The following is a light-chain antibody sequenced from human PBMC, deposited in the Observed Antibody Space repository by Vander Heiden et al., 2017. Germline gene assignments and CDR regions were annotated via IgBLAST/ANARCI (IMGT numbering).Light chain of an antibody. Sequence: EIVLTQSPGTLSLSPGERATLSCRASQTFSTAYLVWYQQKRGQAPRLLIYDTSSRATGIPDRCSGSGSGTDFNLTISRLEPEDVAVYYCQQYGSSPPYTFGQGTKLVIK. J-gene: IGKJ2*01. CDR2: DTS. V-gene: IGKV3-20*01. CDR1: QTFSTAY. CDR3: QQYGSSPPYT.